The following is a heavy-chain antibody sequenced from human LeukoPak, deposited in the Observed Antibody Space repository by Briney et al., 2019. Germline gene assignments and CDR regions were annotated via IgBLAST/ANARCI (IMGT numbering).Heavy chain of an antibody. V-gene: IGHV3-74*01. CDR3: ARGGSSSHMDV. D-gene: IGHD6-6*01. CDR1: GFTFSSYW. Sequence: GGSLRLSCAASGFTFSSYWMHWVGQAPGKGLVWVSRINNDGSSTNYADSVKGRFTISRDNAKKRLYLQMNSLRAEDTAVYYCARGGSSSHMDVWGKGTTVTVSS. CDR2: INNDGSST. J-gene: IGHJ6*03.